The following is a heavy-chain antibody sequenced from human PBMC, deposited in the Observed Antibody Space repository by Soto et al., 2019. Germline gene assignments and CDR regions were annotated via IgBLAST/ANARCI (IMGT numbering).Heavy chain of an antibody. CDR3: ARVSRGDFWSGYYADY. D-gene: IGHD3-3*01. CDR1: GGSISSYY. J-gene: IGHJ4*02. CDR2: IYYSGST. V-gene: IGHV4-59*08. Sequence: QVQLQESGPGLVKPSETLSLTCTVSGGSISSYYWSWIRQPPGKGLEWIGYIYYSGSTTHNPSLKSRVTISVDTSKNEFSLKLSSVTAADTAVYYCARVSRGDFWSGYYADYWGQGTLVTVSS.